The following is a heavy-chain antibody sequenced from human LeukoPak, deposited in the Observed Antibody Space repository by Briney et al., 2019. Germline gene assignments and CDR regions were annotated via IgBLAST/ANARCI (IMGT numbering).Heavy chain of an antibody. V-gene: IGHV3-21*01. CDR2: ISSSSSYI. Sequence: PGGSLRLSCAASGFTFSSYSMNWVRQAPGKGLEWVSSISSSSSYIYYADSVKGRFTISRDNAKNSLYLQMNSLRAEDTAVYYCARAPPGRKGYNPYYFDYWGQGTRVTVSS. J-gene: IGHJ4*02. CDR1: GFTFSSYS. D-gene: IGHD5-24*01. CDR3: ARAPPGRKGYNPYYFDY.